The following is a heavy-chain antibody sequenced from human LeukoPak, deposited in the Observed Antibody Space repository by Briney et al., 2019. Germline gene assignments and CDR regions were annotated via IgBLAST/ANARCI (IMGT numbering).Heavy chain of an antibody. V-gene: IGHV4-4*09. J-gene: IGHJ6*02. CDR3: ARQPPLYGMDV. CDR2: IYTSGST. CDR1: GGSISSYY. Sequence: SETLSLTCTVSGGSISSYYWSWIRQPPGKGLEWIGYIYTSGSTNYNPSLKSRVTISVDTSKNQFSLKLSSVTAADTAVYYCARQPPLYGMDVWGQGTTVTVSS.